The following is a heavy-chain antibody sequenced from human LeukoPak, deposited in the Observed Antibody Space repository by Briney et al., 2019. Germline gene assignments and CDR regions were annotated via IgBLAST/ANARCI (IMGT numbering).Heavy chain of an antibody. CDR1: GFSLSNYG. CDR3: AKSGASPLYHMDV. D-gene: IGHD1-26*01. V-gene: IGHV3-23*01. Sequence: GGSLRLSCAASGFSLSNYGMNWVRQAPGKGLEWVSGITGSSGTAYHAGSVRGRFTISRDESKNTLYLQMSSLRVDDTAIYYCAKSGASPLYHMDVWGKGATVTASS. CDR2: ITGSSGTA. J-gene: IGHJ6*03.